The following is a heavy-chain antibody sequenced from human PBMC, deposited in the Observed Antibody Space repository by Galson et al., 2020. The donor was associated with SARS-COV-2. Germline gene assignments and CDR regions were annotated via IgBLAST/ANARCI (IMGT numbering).Heavy chain of an antibody. D-gene: IGHD4-17*01. CDR3: ARDRDDYGIYGDDF. J-gene: IGHJ4*02. V-gene: IGHV4-39*07. CDR1: GGSINIGHYF. Sequence: SETLSLTYSVSGGSINIGHYFWSWIRQSPGKGLEWIGSIYYSGTSDYNPSLKSRVTISLDTSKNQFSLKLSSVTVADTAIYYCARDRDDYGIYGDDFWGQGTLVTVSS. CDR2: IYYSGTS.